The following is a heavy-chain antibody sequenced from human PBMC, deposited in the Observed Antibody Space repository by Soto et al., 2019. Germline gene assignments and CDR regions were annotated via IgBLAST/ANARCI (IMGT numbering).Heavy chain of an antibody. D-gene: IGHD2-15*01. V-gene: IGHV1-69*01. CDR3: ARGPVVVVAATGRYWFDP. CDR1: GGTFSSYA. J-gene: IGHJ5*02. Sequence: QVQLVQPGAEVKKPGSSVKVSCKASGGTFSSYAISWVRQAPGQGLEWMGGIIPIFGTANSAQKFQGRVTITADESTSTAYMGLSSLGSEDTAVYYCARGPVVVVAATGRYWFDPWGQGTLVTVSS. CDR2: IIPIFGTA.